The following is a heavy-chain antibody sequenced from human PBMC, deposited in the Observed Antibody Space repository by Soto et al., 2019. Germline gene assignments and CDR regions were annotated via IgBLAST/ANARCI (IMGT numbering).Heavy chain of an antibody. D-gene: IGHD3-3*01. Sequence: SETLSLTCTVSGGSISSYYWSWIRQPPGKGLEWIGYIYYSGSTNYNPSLKSRVTISVDTSKNQFSLKLSSVTAADTAVYYCARGPYDFWSGYYRKYNYYYYYLDVWGKGTTVTVSS. CDR3: ARGPYDFWSGYYRKYNYYYYYLDV. CDR2: IYYSGST. V-gene: IGHV4-59*01. J-gene: IGHJ6*03. CDR1: GGSISSYY.